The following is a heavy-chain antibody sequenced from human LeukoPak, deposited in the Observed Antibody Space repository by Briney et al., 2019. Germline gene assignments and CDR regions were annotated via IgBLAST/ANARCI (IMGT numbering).Heavy chain of an antibody. CDR3: ASLSVYQYYFDY. CDR2: IYYSGST. Sequence: PSETLSLTCTVSGGSISSGGYYWSWIRQHPGKGLEWIGYIYYSGSTYYNPSLKSRVTISVDTSKNQFSLKLSSVTAADTAMYYCASLSVYQYYFDYWGQGTLVTVSS. J-gene: IGHJ4*02. V-gene: IGHV4-31*03. D-gene: IGHD6-19*01. CDR1: GGSISSGGYY.